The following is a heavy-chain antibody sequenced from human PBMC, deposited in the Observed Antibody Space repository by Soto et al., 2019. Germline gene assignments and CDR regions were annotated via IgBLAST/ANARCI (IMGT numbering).Heavy chain of an antibody. J-gene: IGHJ5*02. Sequence: SETLSLTCAVYGGSFSGYYWSWIRQPPGKGLEWIGKINHSGSTNYNPSLKSRVTISVDTSKNQFSLKLTSVTAADTAVYYCAREGYSGYDSTATNWFDPWGQGTQVTVSS. CDR3: AREGYSGYDSTATNWFDP. D-gene: IGHD5-12*01. CDR2: INHSGST. V-gene: IGHV4-34*01. CDR1: GGSFSGYY.